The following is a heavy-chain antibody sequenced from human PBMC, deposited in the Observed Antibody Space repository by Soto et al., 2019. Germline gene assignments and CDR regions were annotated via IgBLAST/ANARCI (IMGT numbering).Heavy chain of an antibody. CDR2: IYYSVST. V-gene: IGHV4-31*03. D-gene: IGHD2-2*01. CDR1: GGSISSGGYY. CDR3: ARGLDTDIVVVPAHFDY. Sequence: SETLSLTCTVSGGSISSGGYYWSWIRQHPGKGLGWIGYIYYSVSTYYNPSLKSRVTISVDTSKNQFSLKLSSVTAADTAVYYCARGLDTDIVVVPAHFDYWGQGTLVTVSS. J-gene: IGHJ4*02.